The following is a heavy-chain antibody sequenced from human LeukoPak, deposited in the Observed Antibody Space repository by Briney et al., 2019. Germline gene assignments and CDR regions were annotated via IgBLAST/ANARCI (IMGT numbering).Heavy chain of an antibody. CDR1: GYTFTSYY. CDR2: INPSGGST. V-gene: IGHV1-46*01. Sequence: GASVKVSCKASGYTFTSYYMHWVRQAPGQGLEWMGIINPSGGSTSYAQKFQGRVTMTRDTSTSTVYMELSSLRSEDTALYYCAKAQDFDPYYYYMDVWGKGTTVTVSS. J-gene: IGHJ6*03. CDR3: AKAQDFDPYYYYMDV. D-gene: IGHD3-9*01.